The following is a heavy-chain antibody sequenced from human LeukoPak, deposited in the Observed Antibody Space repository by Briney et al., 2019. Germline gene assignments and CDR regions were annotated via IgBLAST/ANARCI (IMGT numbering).Heavy chain of an antibody. Sequence: GGSLRLSCAASGFTFSSYAMHWVRQAPGKGLEWVAVISYDGSNKYYADSVKGRFTISRDNAKNSLYLQMNSLRAEDTALYYCARLRDPYCSSTSCSDYYYYYMDVWGKGTTVTVSS. CDR1: GFTFSSYA. CDR3: ARLRDPYCSSTSCSDYYYYYMDV. V-gene: IGHV3-30*07. D-gene: IGHD2-2*01. J-gene: IGHJ6*03. CDR2: ISYDGSNK.